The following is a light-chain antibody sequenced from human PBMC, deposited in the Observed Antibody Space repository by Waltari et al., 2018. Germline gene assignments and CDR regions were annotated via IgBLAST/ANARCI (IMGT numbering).Light chain of an antibody. J-gene: IGKJ4*01. CDR2: DAS. V-gene: IGKV1-33*01. CDR1: QDISYY. CDR3: QQYDKFPLT. Sequence: DIQMTQSLSSLSASVGDRVTITCQASQDISYYLNWYQQRPGKAPKALIYDASNLEEGVASRFSGSGSGRDFSLTISSLQPQDIATYYCQQYDKFPLTFGGGTKVEIK.